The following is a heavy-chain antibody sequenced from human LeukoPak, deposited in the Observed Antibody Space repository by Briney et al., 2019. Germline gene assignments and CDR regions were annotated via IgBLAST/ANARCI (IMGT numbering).Heavy chain of an antibody. Sequence: GGSLRLSCVGSGFSFSSYWMTWVRQAPGKGLEWVANIKQDGSETYYVDSVKGRFTIYRDNAENSVYMQMSSLRAEDTAVYCCARAGQWPAPQQIDYWGHGTLVTVSS. D-gene: IGHD6-19*01. CDR2: IKQDGSET. CDR1: GFSFSSYW. CDR3: ARAGQWPAPQQIDY. V-gene: IGHV3-7*01. J-gene: IGHJ4*01.